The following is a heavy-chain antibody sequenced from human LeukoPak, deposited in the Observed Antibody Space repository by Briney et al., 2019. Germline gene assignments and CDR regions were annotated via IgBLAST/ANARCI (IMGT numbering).Heavy chain of an antibody. CDR1: GFTFSSYA. J-gene: IGHJ4*02. CDR3: AHGAMYQLDY. V-gene: IGHV3-23*01. CDR2: IIGGGGST. Sequence: GGSLRLSCAASGFTFSSYAMSWVRQAPGKGLEWVSGIIGGGGSTYYADSVKGRFTISGDNSRNTLFLQMNSLRAEDTTVYYCAHGAMYQLDYWGQGTLVTVSS. D-gene: IGHD2-2*01.